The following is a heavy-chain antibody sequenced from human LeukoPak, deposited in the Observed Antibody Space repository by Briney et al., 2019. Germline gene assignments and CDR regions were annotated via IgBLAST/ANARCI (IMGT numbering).Heavy chain of an antibody. V-gene: IGHV1-18*01. Sequence: ASVKVSCKASGYTFTSYGISWVRQAPGQGLEWMGWISAYNGNTNYAQKLQGRVTMTTNTSTSTAYMELRSLRSADTAVYYCARAAEGMATIYAFDIWGQGTMVTVSS. D-gene: IGHD5-24*01. CDR1: GYTFTSYG. J-gene: IGHJ3*02. CDR2: ISAYNGNT. CDR3: ARAAEGMATIYAFDI.